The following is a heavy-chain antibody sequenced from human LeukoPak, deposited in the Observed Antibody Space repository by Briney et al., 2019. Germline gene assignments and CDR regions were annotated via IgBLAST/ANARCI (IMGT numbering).Heavy chain of an antibody. CDR3: AREYGGSYFINNWFDL. CDR2: ISSSSSTI. J-gene: IGHJ5*02. D-gene: IGHD1-26*01. V-gene: IGHV3-48*02. CDR1: GFTFSSYS. Sequence: SGGSLRLSRAASGFTFSSYSMNWVRPAPGKGLEWGSYISSSSSTIYYADSVKGRFTISRDNAKNSLYLQMNSLRDEDTAVYYCAREYGGSYFINNWFDLWGQGTLVTVSS.